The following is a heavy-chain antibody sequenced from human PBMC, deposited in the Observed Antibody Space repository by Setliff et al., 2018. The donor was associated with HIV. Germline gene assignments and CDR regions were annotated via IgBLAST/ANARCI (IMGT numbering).Heavy chain of an antibody. Sequence: SVKVSCKASGFTFNHYALSWVRQAPGQRPEWMGGTNPQSDIANYAQRFQGRDTITADHSTTTTYMELTSLRADDTAVYYCVRVGPWYYARSGYLASWDYWGQGTLVTVSS. CDR1: GFTFNHYA. CDR2: TNPQSDIA. J-gene: IGHJ4*02. D-gene: IGHD3-22*01. V-gene: IGHV1-69*10. CDR3: VRVGPWYYARSGYLASWDY.